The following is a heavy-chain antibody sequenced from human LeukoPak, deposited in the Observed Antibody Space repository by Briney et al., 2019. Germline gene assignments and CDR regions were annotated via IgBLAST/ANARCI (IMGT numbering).Heavy chain of an antibody. D-gene: IGHD3-9*01. CDR3: AKNPPRHYDILTGYYDY. CDR2: ISGSGGST. Sequence: PGGSLRLSCAASGFTFSNAWMSWVRQAPGKGLEWVSAISGSGGSTYYADSVKGRFTISRDNSKNTLYLQMNSLRAEDTAVYYCAKNPPRHYDILTGYYDYWGQGTLVTVSS. V-gene: IGHV3-23*01. CDR1: GFTFSNAW. J-gene: IGHJ4*02.